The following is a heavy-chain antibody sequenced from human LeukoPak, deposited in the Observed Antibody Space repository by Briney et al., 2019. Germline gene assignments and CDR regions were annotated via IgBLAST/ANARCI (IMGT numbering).Heavy chain of an antibody. CDR1: GFTFSSYS. D-gene: IGHD6-13*01. V-gene: IGHV3-21*01. J-gene: IGHJ5*02. CDR3: ARVPHGSGYSSSWYPRWFDP. CDR2: ICSSSSYI. Sequence: GGSLRLSCAASGFTFSSYSMNWVRQAPGKGLGWVSSICSSSSYIYYTDSVKGRFTISRDNAKNSLYLQMNSLRAEDTAVYYCARVPHGSGYSSSWYPRWFDPWGQGTLVTVSS.